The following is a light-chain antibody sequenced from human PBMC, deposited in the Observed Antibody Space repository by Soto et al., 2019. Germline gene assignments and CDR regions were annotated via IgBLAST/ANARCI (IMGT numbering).Light chain of an antibody. CDR3: QQYDTLPLT. J-gene: IGKJ5*01. V-gene: IGKV1-33*01. CDR2: DSS. CDR1: QDITNY. Sequence: DIQMTQSPSSLSASVGDRVTIICQASQDITNYLNWYQQKPGKAPNLLIHDSSNLETGVPSRFSGSGTGTYSSFTISSLQPEDIATYYCQQYDTLPLTFGQGTRLEIK.